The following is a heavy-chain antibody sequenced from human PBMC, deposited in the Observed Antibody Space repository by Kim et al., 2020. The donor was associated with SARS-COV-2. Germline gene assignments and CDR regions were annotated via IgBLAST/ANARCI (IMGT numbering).Heavy chain of an antibody. CDR3: ARNMQDYGDWYYYGMDV. V-gene: IGHV7-4-1*02. D-gene: IGHD4-17*01. CDR2: INTNTGNP. J-gene: IGHJ6*02. Sequence: SVKVSCKASGYTFSSNAINWVRHAPGQGLEWRGWINTNTGNPMYAQGFTGRFVFSLGTSVSPAYLQISSLKAADTAVYYCARNMQDYGDWYYYGMDVWGRGTTVTVSS. CDR1: GYTFSSNA.